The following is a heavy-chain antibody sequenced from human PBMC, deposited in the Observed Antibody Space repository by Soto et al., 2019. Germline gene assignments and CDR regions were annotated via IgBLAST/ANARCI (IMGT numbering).Heavy chain of an antibody. CDR2: ISAYNGNT. CDR1: GYTFTSSG. D-gene: IGHD6-6*01. J-gene: IGHJ6*02. CDR3: AGSIAARPNYYYGMDV. Sequence: ASAKDSCKASGYTFTSSGISWVRQAPGQGLEWMGWISAYNGNTNYAQKLQGRVTMTADTSTSTAYMELRSLRSDDTAVYYCAGSIAARPNYYYGMDVWGQGTTVTVFS. V-gene: IGHV1-18*04.